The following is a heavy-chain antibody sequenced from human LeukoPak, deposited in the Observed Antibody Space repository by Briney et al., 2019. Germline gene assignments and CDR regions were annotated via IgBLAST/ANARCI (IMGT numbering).Heavy chain of an antibody. V-gene: IGHV3-23*01. CDR3: ARVLGYYGSGSYYSPLDY. J-gene: IGHJ4*02. CDR1: GFTFSSYA. CDR2: ISGSGDST. Sequence: GGSLRLSCAASGFTFSSYAMSWVRQAPGRGLEWVSAISGSGDSTFYADSVKGRFTISRDNSKNTLYLQMNSLRAEDTAVYYCARVLGYYGSGSYYSPLDYWGQGTLVTVSS. D-gene: IGHD3-10*01.